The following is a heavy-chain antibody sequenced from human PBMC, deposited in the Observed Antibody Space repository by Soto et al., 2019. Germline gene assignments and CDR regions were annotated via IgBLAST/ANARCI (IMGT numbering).Heavy chain of an antibody. CDR2: ISSSSSYI. J-gene: IGHJ6*02. D-gene: IGHD2-2*02. Sequence: PGGSLRLSCAASGFTFSSYSMNWVRQAPGKGLEWVSSISSSSSYIYYADSVKGRFTISRDNAKNSLYLQMNSLRAEDTAVYYCARGWEYCSSTSCYTEDYYYYGMDVWGQGTTVTVSS. CDR3: ARGWEYCSSTSCYTEDYYYYGMDV. CDR1: GFTFSSYS. V-gene: IGHV3-21*01.